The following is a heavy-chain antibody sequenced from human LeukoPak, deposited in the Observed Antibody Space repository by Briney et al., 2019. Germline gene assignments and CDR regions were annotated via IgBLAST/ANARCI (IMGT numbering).Heavy chain of an antibody. V-gene: IGHV4-59*12. J-gene: IGHJ6*03. CDR3: ARAKSYFDRIYYYYYYMDV. Sequence: KPSETLSLTCTVPGGSISSYYWSWIRQPPGKGLEWIGYIYYSGSTNYNPSLKSRVTISVDTSKNQFSLKLSSVTAADTAVYYCARAKSYFDRIYYYYYYMDVWGKGTTVTVSS. CDR2: IYYSGST. D-gene: IGHD3-9*01. CDR1: GGSISSYY.